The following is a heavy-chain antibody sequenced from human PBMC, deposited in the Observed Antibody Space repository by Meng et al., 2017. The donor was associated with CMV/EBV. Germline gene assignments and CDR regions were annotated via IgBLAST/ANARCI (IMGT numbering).Heavy chain of an antibody. CDR1: GFTFSGYW. CDR2: IKEDGSEK. Sequence: GGSLRLSCAASGFTFSGYWMSWVRQAPGKGLEWVANIKEDGSEKDYVDSVKGRFTISRDNAKNSLFLKMNSLGVEDTAVYHCARDGRHDGSTWYWFDPWGQGTTVTVSS. CDR3: ARDGRHDGSTWYWFDP. V-gene: IGHV3-7*01. D-gene: IGHD6-13*01. J-gene: IGHJ5*01.